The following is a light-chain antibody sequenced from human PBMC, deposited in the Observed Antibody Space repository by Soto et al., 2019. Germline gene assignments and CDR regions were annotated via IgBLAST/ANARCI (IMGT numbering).Light chain of an antibody. Sequence: DIQMTQSPSSLSASVGDSVTITCRASQSLSSYLNWYQQKPGKAPKLLISAASSLQSGVPSRFSGSGSGTDFTLTISSLQPEDFATYYCQQSYSTPRTFGQGTKVEIK. J-gene: IGKJ1*01. V-gene: IGKV1-39*01. CDR2: AAS. CDR1: QSLSSY. CDR3: QQSYSTPRT.